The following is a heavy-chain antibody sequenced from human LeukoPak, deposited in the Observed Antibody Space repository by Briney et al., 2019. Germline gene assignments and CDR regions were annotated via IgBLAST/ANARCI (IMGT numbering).Heavy chain of an antibody. J-gene: IGHJ4*02. V-gene: IGHV3-21*01. Sequence: GGSLRLSCAASGFTFSSYSMNWVRQAPGKGLEWVSSISSSSSYIYYADSVKGRFTISRDNAKNSLYLQMNSLRAEDTAVYYCARSRGSQQIDYWGQGTLVTVSS. CDR2: ISSSSSYI. D-gene: IGHD1/OR15-1a*01. CDR3: ARSRGSQQIDY. CDR1: GFTFSSYS.